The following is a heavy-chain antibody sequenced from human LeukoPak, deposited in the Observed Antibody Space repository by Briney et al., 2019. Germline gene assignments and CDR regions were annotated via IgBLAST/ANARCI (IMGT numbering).Heavy chain of an antibody. J-gene: IGHJ4*02. CDR3: TTVTMVRDYDY. CDR1: GFTFDDYA. V-gene: IGHV3-15*01. Sequence: GGSLRLSCAASGFTFDDYAMHWVRQAPGKGLEWVGRIKKKGDGGTTDYAAPVKGRFTISRDDSKNMLYLEMNNLKIEDTAVYYCTTVTMVRDYDYWGQGTLVTVSS. CDR2: IKKKGDGGTT. D-gene: IGHD3-10*01.